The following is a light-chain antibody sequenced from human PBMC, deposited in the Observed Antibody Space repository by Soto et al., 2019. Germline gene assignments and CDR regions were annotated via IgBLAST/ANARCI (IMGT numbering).Light chain of an antibody. J-gene: IGKJ5*01. CDR2: KAS. Sequence: IQMTQSPSNLSASVGDRVTITCRASQSISIWLAWYQQKPGKAPKLLIYKASSLESGVPSRFSGSGSGTEFTLTISSLQPDDFATYYCQQYNSYPLTFGQGTRLEIK. CDR3: QQYNSYPLT. V-gene: IGKV1-5*03. CDR1: QSISIW.